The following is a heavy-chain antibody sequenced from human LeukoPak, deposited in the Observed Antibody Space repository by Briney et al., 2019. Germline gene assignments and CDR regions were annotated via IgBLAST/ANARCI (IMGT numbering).Heavy chain of an antibody. V-gene: IGHV3-30*02. CDR2: IQYDRSNQ. CDR1: GFTFSSYG. D-gene: IGHD3-9*01. Sequence: GGSLRLSCAASGFTFSSYGMHWVRQAPGKGLEWVAYIQYDRSNQQYAGSVKGRFSISRDNSKNTLYLQMNSLRAEDTAVYYCAKGVKVPLLRYFSYYMDVWGKGTTVTISS. J-gene: IGHJ6*03. CDR3: AKGVKVPLLRYFSYYMDV.